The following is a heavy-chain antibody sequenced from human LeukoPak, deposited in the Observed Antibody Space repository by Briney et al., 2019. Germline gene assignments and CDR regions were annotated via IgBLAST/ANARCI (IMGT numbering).Heavy chain of an antibody. CDR2: IYYSGST. D-gene: IGHD2-2*01. Sequence: SETLSLTCTVSGVSISSSSYYWGWIRQPPGKGLEWIGSIYYSGSTYYNPSLKSRVTISVDTSKNQFSLKLSSVTAADTAVYYCARKKLVSGLVVPFVTFDYWGQGTLVTVSS. CDR1: GVSISSSSYY. V-gene: IGHV4-39*01. J-gene: IGHJ4*02. CDR3: ARKKLVSGLVVPFVTFDY.